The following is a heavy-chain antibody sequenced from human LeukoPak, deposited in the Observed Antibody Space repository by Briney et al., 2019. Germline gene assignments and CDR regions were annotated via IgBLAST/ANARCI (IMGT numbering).Heavy chain of an antibody. D-gene: IGHD4-17*01. J-gene: IGHJ6*02. CDR1: GFTVSSNY. CDR2: IYSGGST. CDR3: AREEWTSVTPYYYFGMDV. Sequence: PGGSLRLSCAASGFTVSSNYMSWVRQAPGKGLEWVSVIYSGGSTYYADSVKGRFTISRDNSKNMLYLQMSSLRADDTAVYYCAREEWTSVTPYYYFGMDVWGHGATVTVSS. V-gene: IGHV3-53*01.